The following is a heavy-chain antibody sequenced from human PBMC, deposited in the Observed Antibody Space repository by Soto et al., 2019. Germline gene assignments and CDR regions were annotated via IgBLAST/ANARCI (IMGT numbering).Heavy chain of an antibody. J-gene: IGHJ6*02. Sequence: VQVVESGGGLVYPGGSLRLSCEASGFTFSDHYMSWVRQAPGKGLEWISHISGDGGSTLAYADSVKGRFTISRDNAKNSLYLQMNSLRAEDTAVYYCARDRQPSSYIGLDVWGQGTTVTVSS. D-gene: IGHD4-4*01. CDR1: GFTFSDHY. V-gene: IGHV3-11*01. CDR2: ISGDGGSTL. CDR3: ARDRQPSSYIGLDV.